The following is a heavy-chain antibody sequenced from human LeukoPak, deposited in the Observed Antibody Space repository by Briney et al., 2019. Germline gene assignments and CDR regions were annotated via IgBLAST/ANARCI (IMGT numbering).Heavy chain of an antibody. Sequence: SETLSLTCTVSGGSISTYKWSWIRQPPGKGLEWIGYISYSGSTNYNPSLKSRVTISVDTSKNQFSLKLSSVTAADTAVYYCARDVAAGNEIWGQGTLVTVSS. CDR1: GGSISTYK. CDR3: ARDVAAGNEI. V-gene: IGHV4-59*01. D-gene: IGHD6-13*01. CDR2: ISYSGST. J-gene: IGHJ1*01.